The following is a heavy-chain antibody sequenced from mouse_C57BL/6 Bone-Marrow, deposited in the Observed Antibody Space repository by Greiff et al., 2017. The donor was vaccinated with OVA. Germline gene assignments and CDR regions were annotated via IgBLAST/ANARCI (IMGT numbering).Heavy chain of an antibody. J-gene: IGHJ1*03. CDR2: IDPSDSYT. D-gene: IGHD1-1*01. CDR1: GYTFTSYW. Sequence: QVQLQQPGAELVMPGASVKLSCKASGYTFTSYWMHWVKQRPGQGLEWIGEIDPSDSYTNYNQKFKGKSTLTVDKSSSTAYMQLRSLTSEDSAVYYCARSGGYGSRGYFEVWGTGTTVTVSS. V-gene: IGHV1-69*01. CDR3: ARSGGYGSRGYFEV.